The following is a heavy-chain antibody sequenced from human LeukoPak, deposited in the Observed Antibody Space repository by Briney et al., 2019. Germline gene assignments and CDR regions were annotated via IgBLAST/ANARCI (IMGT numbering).Heavy chain of an antibody. CDR1: GFPFSSYW. J-gene: IGHJ4*02. Sequence: GGSLRLSCVASGFPFSSYWMTWVRQAPGEGLEWVSGISGSGDNTYYADSVKGRFTISRDNSKNTLYVQVNSLGTEDTAAYYCAKGSYYDSSGSFYFDYWGQGTLVTVSS. D-gene: IGHD3-22*01. V-gene: IGHV3-23*01. CDR2: ISGSGDNT. CDR3: AKGSYYDSSGSFYFDY.